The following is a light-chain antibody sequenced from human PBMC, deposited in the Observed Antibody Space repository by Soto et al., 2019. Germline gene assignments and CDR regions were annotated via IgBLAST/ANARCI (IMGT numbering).Light chain of an antibody. CDR2: GAS. Sequence: EIVLTQSPGTLSLSPGERATLSCRASQSVSSNYLAWYQQKPGQAPRLLIYGASSRATGIPDRFSGSGSGTDFTLTISRLEPEDFAVYYYQQYISSPRTFGQGTKVDIK. CDR3: QQYISSPRT. J-gene: IGKJ1*01. CDR1: QSVSSNY. V-gene: IGKV3-20*01.